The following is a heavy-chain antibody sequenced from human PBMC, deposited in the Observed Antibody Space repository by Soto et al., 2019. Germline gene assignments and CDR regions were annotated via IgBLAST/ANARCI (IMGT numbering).Heavy chain of an antibody. V-gene: IGHV4-30-4*01. CDR3: ARGPSGDKVDS. CDR2: IYDGGRT. CDR1: GGSISTVDYW. Sequence: QVQLQESGPGLVKPSQTLSLTCTVSGGSISTVDYWWSWIRQSPDMGLEWIGHIYDGGRTYNNPSLESXXTXSXXTPTSQLSLTLSSVSAADTAVYYCARGPSGDKVDSWGQGTLVTVSS. J-gene: IGHJ4*02. D-gene: IGHD7-27*01.